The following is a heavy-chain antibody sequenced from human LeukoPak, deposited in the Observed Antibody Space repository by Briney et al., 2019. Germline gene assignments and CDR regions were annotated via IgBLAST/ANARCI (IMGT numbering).Heavy chain of an antibody. CDR2: IWYDGSNK. D-gene: IGHD2-15*01. CDR1: GFTFSSYG. Sequence: GGSLRLSCAASGFTFSSYGMHWVRQAPGKGLEWVAVIWYDGSNKCYADSVKGRFTLSRDNSKNTLYLQMNSLRAEDTAVYYCAREEGYCSGGSCWGLDPWGQGALVTVSS. V-gene: IGHV3-33*01. J-gene: IGHJ5*02. CDR3: AREEGYCSGGSCWGLDP.